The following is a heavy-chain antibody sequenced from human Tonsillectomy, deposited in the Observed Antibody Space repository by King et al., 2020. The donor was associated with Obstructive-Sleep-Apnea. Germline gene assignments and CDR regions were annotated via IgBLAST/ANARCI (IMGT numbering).Heavy chain of an antibody. J-gene: IGHJ4*02. Sequence: VQLQESGPGLVKPSETLSLTCTVSGASISSSYWSWIRQPPGKGLEWIGYISYSGNTNYIPSLKSRLTISVDMSKNQFSLNLCSVTAADTAVYYFARHGGPWGSGRTPVIDYWGQGTLVTVSS. V-gene: IGHV4-59*08. CDR2: ISYSGNT. D-gene: IGHD3-10*01. CDR3: ARHGGPWGSGRTPVIDY. CDR1: GASISSSY.